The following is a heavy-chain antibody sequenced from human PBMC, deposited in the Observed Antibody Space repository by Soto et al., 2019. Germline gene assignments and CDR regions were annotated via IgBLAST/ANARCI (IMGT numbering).Heavy chain of an antibody. CDR3: ARDGGDYYYGMDV. V-gene: IGHV3-21*01. J-gene: IGHJ6*02. CDR1: GFTFISYS. CDR2: INSSSSYI. D-gene: IGHD3-3*01. Sequence: VGSLTLSGAASGFTFISYSMNWVRQASGEGLEWVSSINSSSSYIYYADTVQGRFTISRDNAKNSLYLEMNSLGAEDTAVYYGARDGGDYYYGMDVWGQGTTVTVSS.